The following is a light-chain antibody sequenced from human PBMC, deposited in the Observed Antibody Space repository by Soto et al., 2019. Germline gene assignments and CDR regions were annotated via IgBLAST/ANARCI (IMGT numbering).Light chain of an antibody. J-gene: IGLJ1*01. V-gene: IGLV1-47*02. CDR2: SNN. Sequence: QSVLTQPPSASGTPGQRVTISCSGSSSNIGSNYIYWYQQLPGTAPKLLIYSNNQRPSGVPDRFSGSKSGTSASLAISGLRSEDEADYYCSSYIPTSVLYVFGTGTKVTVL. CDR1: SSNIGSNY. CDR3: SSYIPTSVLYV.